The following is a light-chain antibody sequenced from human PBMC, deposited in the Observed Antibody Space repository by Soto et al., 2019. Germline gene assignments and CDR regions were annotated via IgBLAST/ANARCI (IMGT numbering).Light chain of an antibody. CDR1: QSISTY. V-gene: IGKV1-39*01. CDR2: AAS. J-gene: IGKJ1*01. Sequence: DLQMTQSPSFLSASVGDRVTITCRASQSISTYLSWYQQKPGKAPNLLIYAASSLQSGVPSRFSGSGSGTDFTLTIISLQPEDFATYYCQQSYTTPWTFGQGTKVEIK. CDR3: QQSYTTPWT.